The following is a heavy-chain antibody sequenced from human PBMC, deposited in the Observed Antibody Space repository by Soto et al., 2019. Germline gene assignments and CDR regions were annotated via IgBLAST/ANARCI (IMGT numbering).Heavy chain of an antibody. J-gene: IGHJ6*02. V-gene: IGHV3-30*18. D-gene: IGHD3-3*01. Sequence: ESGGGVVQPGRSLRLSCAASGFTFSSYGMHWVRQAPGKGLEWVAAISYDGSNKYYADSVKGRFTISRDNSKNTLYVQMNSLRAEDTAVYYCAKEVWSGPMDVWGQGTTVTVSS. CDR1: GFTFSSYG. CDR3: AKEVWSGPMDV. CDR2: ISYDGSNK.